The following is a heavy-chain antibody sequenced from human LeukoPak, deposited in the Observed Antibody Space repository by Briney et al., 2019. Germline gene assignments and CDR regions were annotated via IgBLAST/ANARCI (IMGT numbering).Heavy chain of an antibody. CDR1: GFTFSSYS. V-gene: IGHV3-21*01. CDR2: ISSSSSYI. J-gene: IGHJ4*02. D-gene: IGHD3-10*01. Sequence: GGSLRLSCAASGFTFSSYSMNWVRQAPGKGLEWASSISSSSSYIYYADSVKGRFTISRDNAKNSLYLQMNSLRAEDTAVYYCASAYMVRGVFDYWGQGTLVTVSS. CDR3: ASAYMVRGVFDY.